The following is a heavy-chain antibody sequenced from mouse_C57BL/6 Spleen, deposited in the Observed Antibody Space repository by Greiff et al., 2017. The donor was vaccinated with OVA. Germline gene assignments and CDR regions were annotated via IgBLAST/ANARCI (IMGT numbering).Heavy chain of an antibody. J-gene: IGHJ3*01. CDR3: ARVGHYGSSSWFAY. CDR1: GYSITSGYY. V-gene: IGHV3-6*01. CDR2: ISYDGSN. D-gene: IGHD1-1*01. Sequence: EVQLQESGPGLVKPSQSLSLTCSVSGYSITSGYYWNWIRQFPGNKLEWMGYISYDGSNNYNPSFKNRISITRDTSKNQFFLKLNSVTTEDTATYYCARVGHYGSSSWFAYWGQGTLVTVSA.